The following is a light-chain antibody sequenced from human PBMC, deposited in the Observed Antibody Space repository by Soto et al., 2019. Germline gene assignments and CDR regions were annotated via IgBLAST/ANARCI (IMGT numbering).Light chain of an antibody. Sequence: QSALTQPASVSGSPGQSITISCTGTSSDIGGYNYVSWYQQHPGKAPKLMIYEVSKRPSGVPDRFSGSKSGNTASLTVSGLQHEDEADYYCSSYAGSNKSVFGTGTKVTVL. V-gene: IGLV2-8*01. J-gene: IGLJ1*01. CDR3: SSYAGSNKSV. CDR2: EVS. CDR1: SSDIGGYNY.